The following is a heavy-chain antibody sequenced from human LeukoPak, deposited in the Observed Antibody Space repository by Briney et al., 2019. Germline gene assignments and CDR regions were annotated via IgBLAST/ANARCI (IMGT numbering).Heavy chain of an antibody. CDR2: ISGNGGST. J-gene: IGHJ4*02. CDR1: GFTSSSYA. D-gene: IGHD5-12*01. CDR3: VKYIVATLSY. Sequence: GGSLRLSCSASGFTSSSYAMHWVRQAPGKGLEYVSAISGNGGSTYYADSVKGRFTISRDNSKNTLYLQMSSLRAEDTAVYYCVKYIVATLSYWGQGTLVTVSS. V-gene: IGHV3-64D*06.